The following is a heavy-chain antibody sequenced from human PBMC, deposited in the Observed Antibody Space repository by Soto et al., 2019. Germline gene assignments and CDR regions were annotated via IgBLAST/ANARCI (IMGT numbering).Heavy chain of an antibody. CDR2: IDPSDSYT. J-gene: IGHJ6*02. CDR3: ARSTPPCYSYYGMDV. V-gene: IGHV5-10-1*01. CDR1: GYSFTSYR. Sequence: GESLKTYCQGSGYSFTSYRICWVRQMPEKGLEWMGRIDPSDSYTNYSTSFQGHVTISADKSISTAYLQWSSMKASDIPMYYCARSTPPCYSYYGMDVWSDATTVPVSS. D-gene: IGHD2-15*01.